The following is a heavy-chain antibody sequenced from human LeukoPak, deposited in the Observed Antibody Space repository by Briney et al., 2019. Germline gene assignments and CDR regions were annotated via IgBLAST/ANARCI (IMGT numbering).Heavy chain of an antibody. V-gene: IGHV1-69*13. J-gene: IGHJ4*02. D-gene: IGHD6-13*01. CDR1: GGTFSSYP. CDR2: IIPIFGTA. Sequence: SVKVSCKASGGTFSSYPISWVRQAPGQGLEWMGGIIPIFGTANYAQKFQGRVTITADESTSTAYTELSSLRSEDTAVYYCARSYMAAAEFHFWGQGALVTVSS. CDR3: ARSYMAAAEFHF.